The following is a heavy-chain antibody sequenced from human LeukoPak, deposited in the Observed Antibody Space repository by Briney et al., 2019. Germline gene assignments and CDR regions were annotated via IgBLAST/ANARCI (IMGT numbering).Heavy chain of an antibody. D-gene: IGHD6-19*01. J-gene: IGHJ4*02. Sequence: SGTLSLTCTVSGYSISSGYYWGWIRQPPGKGLEWIGSIYHSGSTYYNPSLKSRVTISVDTSKKQFSLKLSSVTAADTAVYYCARDASSGWYVFDYWGQGTLVTVSS. V-gene: IGHV4-38-2*02. CDR2: IYHSGST. CDR1: GYSISSGYY. CDR3: ARDASSGWYVFDY.